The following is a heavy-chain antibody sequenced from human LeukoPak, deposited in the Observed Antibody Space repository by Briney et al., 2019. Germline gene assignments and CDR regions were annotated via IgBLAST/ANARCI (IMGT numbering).Heavy chain of an antibody. CDR1: GGSFSGYY. V-gene: IGHV4-34*01. D-gene: IGHD3-22*01. CDR3: ARAVRGYYYDSSGFTSGYYYGMDV. Sequence: PSETLSLTCAVYGGSFSGYYWSWIRQPPGKGLEWIGEINHSGSTNYNPSLKSRVTISVDTSKNQFSLKLSSVTAADTAVYYRARAVRGYYYDSSGFTSGYYYGMDVWGQGTTVTVSS. J-gene: IGHJ6*02. CDR2: INHSGST.